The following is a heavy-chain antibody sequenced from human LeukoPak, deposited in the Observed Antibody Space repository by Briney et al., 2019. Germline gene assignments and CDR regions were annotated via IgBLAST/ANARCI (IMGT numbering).Heavy chain of an antibody. CDR2: IFQGGGEI. CDR3: ATYRQVLLPFES. J-gene: IGHJ4*02. D-gene: IGHD2/OR15-2a*01. CDR1: GFTFSTFG. Sequence: GGSLRLSCAASGFTFSTFGMNWVRQPPGKGLEWVSSIFQGGGEIHYADSVRGRFTISRDNSKNILSLQMNSLRAEDTAIYYCATYRQVLLPFESWGQGTLVTVSS. V-gene: IGHV3-23*01.